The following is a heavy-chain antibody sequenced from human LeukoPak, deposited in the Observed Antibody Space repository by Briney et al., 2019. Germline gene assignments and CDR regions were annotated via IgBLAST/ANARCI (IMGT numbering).Heavy chain of an antibody. Sequence: PSETLSLTCAVYGGSFSDYYWSWIRQPPGKGLEWIGEISHSGATNYNPSLKSRITMSMDTSKNQFSLKLNSVTAADTAVYYCARGLQSNGYPFDYWGQGSLVTVSS. CDR3: ARGLQSNGYPFDY. D-gene: IGHD3-22*01. J-gene: IGHJ4*02. V-gene: IGHV4-34*01. CDR2: ISHSGAT. CDR1: GGSFSDYY.